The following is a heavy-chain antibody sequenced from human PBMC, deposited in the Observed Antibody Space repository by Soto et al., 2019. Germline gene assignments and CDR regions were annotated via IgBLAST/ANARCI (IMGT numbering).Heavy chain of an antibody. D-gene: IGHD6-13*01. Sequence: SETLSLTCGVYGGSFSGYYWSWIRQPPGKGPEWLGEINHIGSTTYNSALKSRVTMSIDTSKKQFSLKLTSVTAADTAVYYCASGIRGIGAAGAVAWFDPWGQGTLVTVSS. CDR1: GGSFSGYY. J-gene: IGHJ5*02. CDR2: INHIGST. CDR3: ASGIRGIGAAGAVAWFDP. V-gene: IGHV4-34*01.